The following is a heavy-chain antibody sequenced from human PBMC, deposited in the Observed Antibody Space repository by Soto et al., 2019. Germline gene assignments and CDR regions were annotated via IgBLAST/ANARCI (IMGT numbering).Heavy chain of an antibody. Sequence: PSQTLSLTCAISGDSVSSYSAAWNWIRQSPSRGLEWLGRTYYRSKWYNDYAVSVNGRITINPDTSKNHFSLQLNSVTPEDTAVYYCVRSRVFIAVAGMATYYYYYGMDVWGQGTTVTVSS. CDR1: GDSVSSYSAA. CDR3: VRSRVFIAVAGMATYYYYYGMDV. J-gene: IGHJ6*02. V-gene: IGHV6-1*01. CDR2: TYYRSKWYN. D-gene: IGHD6-19*01.